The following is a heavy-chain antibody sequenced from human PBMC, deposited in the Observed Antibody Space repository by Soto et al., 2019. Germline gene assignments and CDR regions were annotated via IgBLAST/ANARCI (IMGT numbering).Heavy chain of an antibody. J-gene: IGHJ4*02. V-gene: IGHV4-34*01. CDR1: VGPSVVTT. Sequence: PSETLSSPALSMVGPSVVTTGAGSASPQGRGWSGLGEINHSGSTNYNPSLKSRVTISVDTSKNQFSLKLSSVTAADTAVYYCARALHKLRYFDWHGPHPTTYFDYWGQGTLVTVSS. CDR2: INHSGST. CDR3: ARALHKLRYFDWHGPHPTTYFDY. D-gene: IGHD3-9*01.